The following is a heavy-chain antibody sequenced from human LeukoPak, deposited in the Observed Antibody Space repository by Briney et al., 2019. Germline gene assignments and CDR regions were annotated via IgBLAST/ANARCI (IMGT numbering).Heavy chain of an antibody. CDR1: GGSFSGYY. D-gene: IGHD1-26*01. J-gene: IGHJ6*03. CDR3: ARERGHYYYYMDV. V-gene: IGHV4-34*01. Sequence: SETLSLTCAVYGGSFSGYYWSWIRQPPGKGLEWIGEINHSGSTNYNPSLKSRVTISVDTSKNQFSLKLSSVTAADTAVYYCARERGHYYYYMDVWGKGTTVTVSS. CDR2: INHSGST.